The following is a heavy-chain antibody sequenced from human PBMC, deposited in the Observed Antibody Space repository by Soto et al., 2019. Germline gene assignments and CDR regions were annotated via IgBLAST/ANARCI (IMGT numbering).Heavy chain of an antibody. J-gene: IGHJ6*02. CDR3: ARRGAVINYYYYYGMDV. CDR2: ISAYNGNT. CDR1: GYTFTSYG. D-gene: IGHD2-21*01. V-gene: IGHV1-18*01. Sequence: ASVKVSCKASGYTFTSYGISWVRQAPGQGLEWMGWISAYNGNTNYAQKLQGRVTMTTDTSTSTAYMELRSLRSDDTAVYYCARRGAVINYYYYYGMDVWGQGTTVTVSS.